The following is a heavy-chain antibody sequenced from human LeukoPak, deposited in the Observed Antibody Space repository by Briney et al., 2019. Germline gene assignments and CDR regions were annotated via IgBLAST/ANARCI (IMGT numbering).Heavy chain of an antibody. CDR3: ARDFGEGAAGVFDY. D-gene: IGHD6-13*01. J-gene: IGHJ4*02. V-gene: IGHV3-33*01. CDR1: GFPFSSYG. CDR2: IWYDGSNK. Sequence: GGSLRLSCVASGFPFSSYGMHWVRQAPGKGLEWVAVIWYDGSNKYYADSVKGRFTISRDNSKNTLYLQMNSLRAEDTAVYYCARDFGEGAAGVFDYWGQGTLVTVSS.